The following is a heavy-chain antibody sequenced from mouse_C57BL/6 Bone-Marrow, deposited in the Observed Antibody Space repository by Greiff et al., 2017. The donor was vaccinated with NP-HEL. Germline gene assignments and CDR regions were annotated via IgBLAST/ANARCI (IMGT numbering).Heavy chain of an antibody. D-gene: IGHD1-1*01. CDR3: ARINYGSFYLYYFDY. V-gene: IGHV14-3*01. CDR1: GFNIKNAY. CDR2: VDPANANI. Sequence: VQLQQSVAELVRPGASVKLSCTASGFNIKNAYMHWVKQRPEQGLEWIGRVDPANANIKYAPKFQGKATISADTSSNTAYLQLSSLTSEDTAIYYWARINYGSFYLYYFDYWGQGTTLTVSS. J-gene: IGHJ2*01.